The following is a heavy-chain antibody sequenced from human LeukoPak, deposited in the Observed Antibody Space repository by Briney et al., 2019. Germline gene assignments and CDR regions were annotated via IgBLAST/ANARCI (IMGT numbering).Heavy chain of an antibody. Sequence: SETLSLTCTVSGGSISSGGYYWSWIRQHPGTGLEWIGYISYSGSTYYNPSLKSRVNISVDTSKNQFSLKLGSVTAADTAVYYCARGFGGRLQFDYWGQGTLVTVSS. V-gene: IGHV4-31*03. CDR1: GGSISSGGYY. D-gene: IGHD2-15*01. CDR3: ARGFGGRLQFDY. J-gene: IGHJ4*02. CDR2: ISYSGST.